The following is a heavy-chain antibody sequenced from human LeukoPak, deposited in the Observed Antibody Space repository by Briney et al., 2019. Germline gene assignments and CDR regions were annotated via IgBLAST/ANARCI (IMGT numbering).Heavy chain of an antibody. J-gene: IGHJ4*02. CDR1: GYTFSSYG. D-gene: IGHD6-6*01. CDR3: AREYSSSSFFDY. V-gene: IGHV1-18*01. Sequence: ASVKVSCKASGYTFSSYGISWVRQAPGQGLEWMGWISAYNGNTNYRQKLQGRVTMTTDTSTSTAYMDLRSLRSDDTAIYYCAREYSSSSFFDYWGQGTLVTVSS. CDR2: ISAYNGNT.